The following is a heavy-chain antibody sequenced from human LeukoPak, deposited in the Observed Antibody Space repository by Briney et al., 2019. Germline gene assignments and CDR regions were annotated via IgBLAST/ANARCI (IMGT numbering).Heavy chain of an antibody. V-gene: IGHV1-58*02. Sequence: ASVKVSCKASGYTFTSYDINWVRQATGQGLEWIGWIVVGSGNTNYAQKFQERVTITRDMSTSTAYMELSSLRSEDTAVYYCAAGGVLQPTYYFDYWGQGTLVTVSS. CDR1: GYTFTSYD. J-gene: IGHJ4*02. CDR2: IVVGSGNT. CDR3: AAGGVLQPTYYFDY. D-gene: IGHD4-11*01.